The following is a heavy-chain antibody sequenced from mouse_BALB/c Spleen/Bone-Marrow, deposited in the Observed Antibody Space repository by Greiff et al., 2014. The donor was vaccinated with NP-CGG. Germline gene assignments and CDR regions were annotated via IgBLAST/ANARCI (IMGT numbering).Heavy chain of an antibody. V-gene: IGHV1S81*02. CDR1: GYTFTSYW. CDR2: INPSNGRT. CDR3: ARWGITLAY. J-gene: IGHJ3*01. Sequence: LKESGAELVKPGASVKLSRKASGYTFTSYWMHWVKQRPGQGLEWIGEINPSNGRTNYNEKFKSKATLTVDKSSSTAYMQLSSLTSEDSAVYYCARWGITLAYWGQGTLVTVSA. D-gene: IGHD2-4*01.